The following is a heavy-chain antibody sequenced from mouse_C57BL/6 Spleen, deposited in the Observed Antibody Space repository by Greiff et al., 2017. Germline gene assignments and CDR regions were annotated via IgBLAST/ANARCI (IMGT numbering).Heavy chain of an antibody. Sequence: VQLQQSGAELVRPGTSVKVSCKASGYAFTNYLIEWVQQRPGQGLEWIGVINPGSGGTNYNEKFKGKATLTADKSSSTAYMQLSSLTSEDSAVYFCARGLLRYYFDYWGQGTTLTVSS. D-gene: IGHD1-1*01. V-gene: IGHV1-54*01. CDR1: GYAFTNYL. CDR3: ARGLLRYYFDY. J-gene: IGHJ2*01. CDR2: INPGSGGT.